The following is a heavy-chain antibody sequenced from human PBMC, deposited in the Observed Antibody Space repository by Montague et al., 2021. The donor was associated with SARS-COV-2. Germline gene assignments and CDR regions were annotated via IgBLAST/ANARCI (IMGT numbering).Heavy chain of an antibody. CDR1: GGSISSYY. CDR2: IYYSGST. J-gene: IGHJ4*02. V-gene: IGHV4-59*08. CDR3: ARHELELAPGLRGYDGFDY. D-gene: IGHD5-12*01. Sequence: SETLSLTCTVSGGSISSYYWSWIRQPPGKGLEWIGYIYYSGSTNXNPSLKSRVTISVDTSKNQFSLKLSYVTAADTAVYYCARHELELAPGLRGYDGFDYWGQGTLVTVSS.